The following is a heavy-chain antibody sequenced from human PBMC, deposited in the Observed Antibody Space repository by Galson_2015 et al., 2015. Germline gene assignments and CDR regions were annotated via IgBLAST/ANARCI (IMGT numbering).Heavy chain of an antibody. J-gene: IGHJ4*02. CDR2: TYYRSKWDN. V-gene: IGHV6-1*01. D-gene: IGHD3-22*01. CDR3: ARRYYWSCDY. CDR1: GDSVSSNNAG. Sequence: CAISGDSVSSNNAGWNWIRQSPSSGLEWLGRTYYRSKWDNDYPVAVKGRITINPDTSKNQFSLQLKSVTPEDTAVYYCARRYYWSCDYWGQGTLVTVSS.